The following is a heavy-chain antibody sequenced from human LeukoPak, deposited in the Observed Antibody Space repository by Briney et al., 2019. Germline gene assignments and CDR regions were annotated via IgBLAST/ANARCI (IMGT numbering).Heavy chain of an antibody. J-gene: IGHJ5*02. V-gene: IGHV4-4*02. CDR1: GGSISSSNW. D-gene: IGHD3-16*02. CDR2: IYHSGST. Sequence: SETLSLTCAVSGGSISSSNWWSWVRQPPGKGLEWIGEIYHSGSTNYNPSLKSRVTISVDTSKNQFSLKLSSVTAADTAVYYCARGRGDDYVWGSYRYNWFDPWGQGTLVTVSS. CDR3: ARGRGDDYVWGSYRYNWFDP.